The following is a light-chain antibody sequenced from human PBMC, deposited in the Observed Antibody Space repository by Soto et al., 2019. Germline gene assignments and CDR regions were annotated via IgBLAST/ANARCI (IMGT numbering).Light chain of an antibody. J-gene: IGLJ1*01. Sequence: QSVLTQPPSASGSPGQSVTISCPGTSSDVGGYNFVSWFQQHPGKVPKLIMYEVSKRPSGVPDRFSGSKSGNTASLTVSGLQADDEADYYCSSYAATVYVFGTGTKVIV. CDR1: SSDVGGYNF. V-gene: IGLV2-8*01. CDR3: SSYAATVYV. CDR2: EVS.